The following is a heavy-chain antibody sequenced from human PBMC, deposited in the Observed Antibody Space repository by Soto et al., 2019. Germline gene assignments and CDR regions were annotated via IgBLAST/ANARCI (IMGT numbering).Heavy chain of an antibody. Sequence: ASETLSLTCTVSGGSISSYYWSWIRQPPGKGLEWIGYIYYSGSTNYNPSLKSRVTISVDTSKNQFSLKLSSVTAADTAVYYCATSSGSYPGDAFDLWGQGTMVTVSS. CDR3: ATSSGSYPGDAFDL. CDR1: GGSISSYY. D-gene: IGHD1-26*01. CDR2: IYYSGST. V-gene: IGHV4-59*01. J-gene: IGHJ3*01.